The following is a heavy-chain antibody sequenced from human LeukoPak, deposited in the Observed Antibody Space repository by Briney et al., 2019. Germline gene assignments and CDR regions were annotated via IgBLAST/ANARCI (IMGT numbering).Heavy chain of an antibody. J-gene: IGHJ3*02. Sequence: GESLKISCKGSGYSFTSYWIGWVRQMPGKGLEWMGIIYPGDSDTRYSPSFQGQVTISADKSISTAYLQWSSLKASDTAMYYYARRRLDMIVVPKSHAFDIWGQGTMVTVSS. D-gene: IGHD3-22*01. CDR2: IYPGDSDT. CDR3: ARRRLDMIVVPKSHAFDI. CDR1: GYSFTSYW. V-gene: IGHV5-51*01.